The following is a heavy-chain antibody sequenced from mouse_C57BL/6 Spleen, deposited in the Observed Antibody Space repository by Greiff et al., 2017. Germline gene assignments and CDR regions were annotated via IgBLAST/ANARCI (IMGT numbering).Heavy chain of an antibody. D-gene: IGHD4-1*01. V-gene: IGHV5-17*01. Sequence: EVQLVESGGGLVKPGGSLKLSCAASGFTFSDYGMHWVRQAPEKGLEWVAYISSGSSTIYYADTVKGRFTISRDNAKNTLFLQMTSRRSEDTAMYYCARLGRGAMDYWGQGTSVTVSS. CDR3: ARLGRGAMDY. CDR2: ISSGSSTI. J-gene: IGHJ4*01. CDR1: GFTFSDYG.